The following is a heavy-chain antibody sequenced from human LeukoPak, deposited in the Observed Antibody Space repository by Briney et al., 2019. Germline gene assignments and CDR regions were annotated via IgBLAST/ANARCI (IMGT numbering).Heavy chain of an antibody. CDR3: ARGAGWGGYYGSGSSFDY. D-gene: IGHD3-10*01. Sequence: ASVKVSCKASGYTFTSYDINWVRQATGQGLEWMGWMNPNSGNTGYAQKFQGRVTMTRNTSISTAYMELSSLRSEDTAVYYCARGAGWGGYYGSGSSFDYWGQGTLVTVSS. V-gene: IGHV1-8*01. CDR2: MNPNSGNT. J-gene: IGHJ4*02. CDR1: GYTFTSYD.